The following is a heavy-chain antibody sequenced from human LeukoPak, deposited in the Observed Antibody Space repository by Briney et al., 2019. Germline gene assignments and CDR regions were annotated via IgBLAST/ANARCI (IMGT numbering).Heavy chain of an antibody. CDR3: ARHQLPDYYYYGMDV. CDR1: GGSISSYY. Sequence: SETLSLTCTVSGGSISSYYWSWIRQPPGKGLEWLGYIYYSGTTNYNPSLKSRATISVDTSKNQFSLKLSSVTAADTAVYYCARHQLPDYYYYGMDVWGQGTTVTVSS. J-gene: IGHJ6*02. V-gene: IGHV4-59*08. CDR2: IYYSGTT. D-gene: IGHD3-10*01.